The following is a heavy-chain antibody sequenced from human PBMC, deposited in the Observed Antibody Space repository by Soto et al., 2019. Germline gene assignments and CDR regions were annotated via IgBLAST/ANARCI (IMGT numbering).Heavy chain of an antibody. J-gene: IGHJ4*02. CDR2: ISSSSSYI. CDR3: ASFSYGSGSYPFDY. D-gene: IGHD3-10*01. Sequence: GGSLRLSCAASGFTFSSYSMNWVRQAPGKGLEWVSSISSSSSYIYYADSVKGRFTISRDNAKNSLYLQMNSLRAEDTAVYYCASFSYGSGSYPFDYWGQGTLVTVSS. CDR1: GFTFSSYS. V-gene: IGHV3-21*01.